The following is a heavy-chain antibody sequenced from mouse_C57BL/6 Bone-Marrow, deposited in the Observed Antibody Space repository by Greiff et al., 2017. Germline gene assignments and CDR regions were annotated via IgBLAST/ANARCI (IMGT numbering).Heavy chain of an antibody. D-gene: IGHD2-3*01. CDR2: ISYDGSN. CDR3: ARAPDGYYYAMDY. Sequence: VQLKESGPGLVKPCQSLSLTCSVTGYSITSGYYWNWIRQFPGNKLEWMGYISYDGSNNYNPSLKNRISITRDTSKNQFFLKFNSVTTEDTATYYCARAPDGYYYAMDYWGQGTSVTVSS. V-gene: IGHV3-6*01. J-gene: IGHJ4*01. CDR1: GYSITSGYY.